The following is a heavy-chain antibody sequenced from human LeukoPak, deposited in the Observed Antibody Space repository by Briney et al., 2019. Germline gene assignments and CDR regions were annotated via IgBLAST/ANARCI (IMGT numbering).Heavy chain of an antibody. CDR3: ERAPLYGSCEY. Sequence: GASVKVSCKASGYTFSSYGISWVRQAPGQGLEWMGWISGYNGNTNYAQKLQGRVTMTTDTSTSTAYMELRSLRSDDTAVYYCERAPLYGSCEYWGQGTLVTVSS. CDR2: ISGYNGNT. J-gene: IGHJ4*02. CDR1: GYTFSSYG. D-gene: IGHD6-6*01. V-gene: IGHV1-18*01.